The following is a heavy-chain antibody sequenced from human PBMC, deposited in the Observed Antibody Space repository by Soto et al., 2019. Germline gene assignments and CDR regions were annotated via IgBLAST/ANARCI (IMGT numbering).Heavy chain of an antibody. Sequence: SLKVSCKVSGYTLTELSMHWVRQAPGKGLEFMGGFDPEDGETIYAQKFQGRVTMTEDTSTDTAYMELSSLRSEDTAVYYCATAPRLLGYCSSTSCYTPQNWFDPWGQGTLVTVSS. CDR2: FDPEDGET. D-gene: IGHD2-2*02. J-gene: IGHJ5*02. V-gene: IGHV1-24*01. CDR3: ATAPRLLGYCSSTSCYTPQNWFDP. CDR1: GYTLTELS.